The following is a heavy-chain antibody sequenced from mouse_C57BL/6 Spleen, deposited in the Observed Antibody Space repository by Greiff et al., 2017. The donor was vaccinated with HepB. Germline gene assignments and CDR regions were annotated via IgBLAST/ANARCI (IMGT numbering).Heavy chain of an antibody. CDR2: ISYDGSN. J-gene: IGHJ3*01. V-gene: IGHV3-6*01. CDR3: AREGYDYYGSSYPWFAY. D-gene: IGHD1-1*01. Sequence: EVKLQESGPGLVKPSQSLSLTCSVTGYSITSGYYWNWIRQFPGNKLEWMGYISYDGSNNYNPSLKNRISITRDTSKNQFFLKLNSVTTEDTATYYCAREGYDYYGSSYPWFAYWGQGTLVTVSA. CDR1: GYSITSGYY.